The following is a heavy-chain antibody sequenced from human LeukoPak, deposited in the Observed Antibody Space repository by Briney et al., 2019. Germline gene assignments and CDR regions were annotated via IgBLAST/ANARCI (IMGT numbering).Heavy chain of an antibody. V-gene: IGHV4-30-2*01. D-gene: IGHD1-26*01. J-gene: IGHJ1*01. Sequence: SETLSLTCAVSGGSISSGGYSWSWIRQPPGKGLEWIGYIHHSGSTYYNPSLKSRVTISVDRSKNQFSLKLSSVTAADTAVYYCAGYSGSLQYFQHWGQGTLVTVSS. CDR1: GGSISSGGYS. CDR3: AGYSGSLQYFQH. CDR2: IHHSGST.